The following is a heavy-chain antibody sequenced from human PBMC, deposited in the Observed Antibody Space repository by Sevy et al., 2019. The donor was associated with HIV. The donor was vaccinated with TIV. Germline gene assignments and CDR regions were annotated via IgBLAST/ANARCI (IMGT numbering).Heavy chain of an antibody. V-gene: IGHV1-2*06. CDR2: VTPNSGAT. CDR3: AGQSLGWYNWFDP. CDR1: GYNFY. J-gene: IGHJ5*02. Sequence: ASVKVSCKASGYNFYIHLVRQAPGQGLEWMGRVTPNSGATSYAQKFQDRVAMTMDTSINTAYMELSGLKSDDTAIYYCAGQSLGWYNWFDPWGQGTLVTVSS. D-gene: IGHD6-19*01.